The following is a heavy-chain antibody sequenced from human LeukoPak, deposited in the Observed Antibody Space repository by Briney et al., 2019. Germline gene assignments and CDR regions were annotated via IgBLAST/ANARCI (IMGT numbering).Heavy chain of an antibody. J-gene: IGHJ5*02. D-gene: IGHD5-24*01. CDR1: GFTVSSSY. V-gene: IGHV3-53*01. CDR2: IYSGGST. CDR3: ARGKGDGYWGFDP. Sequence: GGSLRLSCAASGFTVSSSYMSWVRQAPGKGLEWASVIYSGGSTYYADSVKGRFTISRDNSKNTLYLQMNSLRAEDTAVYYCARGKGDGYWGFDPWGQGTLVTVSS.